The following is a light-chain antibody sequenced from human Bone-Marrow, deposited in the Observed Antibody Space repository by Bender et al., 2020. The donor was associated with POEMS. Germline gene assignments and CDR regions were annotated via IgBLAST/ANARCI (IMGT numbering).Light chain of an antibody. V-gene: IGLV2-23*01. Sequence: QSVLTQPASVSGSPGQSITISCTGTSSDVGSYNLVSWYQHHPGKAPKLIIYEDTNRPSGVSYRFSGSKSGNTASLTISGLQAEDEADYYCCSYAGSYTYVFGTGTKVTVL. CDR1: SSDVGSYNL. CDR2: EDT. CDR3: CSYAGSYTYV. J-gene: IGLJ1*01.